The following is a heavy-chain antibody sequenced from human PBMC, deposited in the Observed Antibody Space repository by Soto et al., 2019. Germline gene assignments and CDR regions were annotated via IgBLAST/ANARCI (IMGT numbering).Heavy chain of an antibody. J-gene: IGHJ4*02. CDR3: ARAGLRGTAMVY. V-gene: IGHV4-4*02. CDR2: IYHSGST. CDR1: GGSISSSNW. Sequence: QVQLQESGPGLVKPSGTLSLTCAVSGGSISSSNWWSWVRQPPGKGLEWIGEIYHSGSTNYNPSRKSRXXIXVXXSKNQFSLKLSSVTAADTAVYYCARAGLRGTAMVYWGQGTLVTVSS. D-gene: IGHD5-18*01.